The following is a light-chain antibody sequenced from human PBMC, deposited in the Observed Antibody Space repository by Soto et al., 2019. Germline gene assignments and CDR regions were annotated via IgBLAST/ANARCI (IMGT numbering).Light chain of an antibody. CDR3: QQYDSTPPT. CDR2: GAS. J-gene: IGKJ1*01. CDR1: QSVNSNY. V-gene: IGKV3-20*01. Sequence: EIVLTQSPGTLYLSPGERATLSCRASQSVNSNYLAWYHPKPGQAPRLLIYGASNRATDIPYRFSASGSGTDVTLTITRLEAEDCAVYYFQQYDSTPPTFGQGTHVEVK.